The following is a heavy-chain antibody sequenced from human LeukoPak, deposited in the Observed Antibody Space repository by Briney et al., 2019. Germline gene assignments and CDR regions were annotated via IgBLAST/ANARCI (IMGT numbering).Heavy chain of an antibody. J-gene: IGHJ5*02. CDR2: IYHSGST. V-gene: IGHV4-4*02. CDR3: AKVPPIRGYCSGGSCPNWFDP. Sequence: SETLSLTCAVSGGSISSSNWWSWVRQPPGKGLEWIGEIYHSGSTNYNPSLKSRVTISVDKSKNQFSLKLSSVTAADTAVYYCAKVPPIRGYCSGGSCPNWFDPWGQGTLVTVSS. D-gene: IGHD2-15*01. CDR1: GGSISSSNW.